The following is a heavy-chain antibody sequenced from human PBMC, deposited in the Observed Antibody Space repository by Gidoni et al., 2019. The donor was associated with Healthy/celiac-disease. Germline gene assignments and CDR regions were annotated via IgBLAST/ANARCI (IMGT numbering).Heavy chain of an antibody. CDR1: GGPISSSY. Sequence: QLQLQESGSGLVKPSETLSLTCTGPGGPISSSYWSWIQQPPGKGLEWIGYIYYSGSTNDNPSHKSRVTISVDTSKNRFSLKLSSVTAADTAVYYCARVSDYGGNSTPFDYWGQGTLVTVSS. CDR2: IYYSGST. J-gene: IGHJ4*02. V-gene: IGHV4-59*01. CDR3: ARVSDYGGNSTPFDY. D-gene: IGHD4-17*01.